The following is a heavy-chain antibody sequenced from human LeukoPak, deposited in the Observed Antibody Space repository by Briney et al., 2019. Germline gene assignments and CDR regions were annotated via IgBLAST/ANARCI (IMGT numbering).Heavy chain of an antibody. CDR1: GGSFSGYY. D-gene: IGHD3-3*01. CDR3: ARGRYYDFWSGYYSM. J-gene: IGHJ4*02. V-gene: IGHV4-34*01. Sequence: PSETLSLTCAVYGGSFSGYYWSWIRQPPGKGLEWIGEINHSGSTNYNPSLKSRVTISVDTSKNQFSLKLSSVTAAGTAVYYCARGRYYDFWSGYYSMWGQGTLVTVSS. CDR2: INHSGST.